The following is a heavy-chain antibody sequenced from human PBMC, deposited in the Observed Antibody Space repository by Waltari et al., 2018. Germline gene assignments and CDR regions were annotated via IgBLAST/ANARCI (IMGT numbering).Heavy chain of an antibody. J-gene: IGHJ5*02. D-gene: IGHD2-2*01. V-gene: IGHV3-48*01. CDR3: ARDSPVNVVPAAMRFDP. CDR1: GFTFSSYS. Sequence: SGGGLVQPGGSLRLSCAASGFTFSSYSMNWVRQAPGKGLEWVSYISSSSSTIYYADSVKGRFTISRDNAKNSLYLQMNSLRAEDTAVYYCARDSPVNVVPAAMRFDPWGQGTLVTVSS. CDR2: ISSSSSTI.